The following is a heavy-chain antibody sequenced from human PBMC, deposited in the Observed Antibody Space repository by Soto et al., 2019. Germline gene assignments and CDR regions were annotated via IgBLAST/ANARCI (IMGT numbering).Heavy chain of an antibody. J-gene: IGHJ4*02. D-gene: IGHD3-10*01. V-gene: IGHV1-69*02. CDR1: GATFNSYT. CDR2: TIPILSMS. Sequence: QVHLVQSGAELRKPGSSVRVSCKASGATFNSYTINWVRQAPGLGLEWMGRTIPILSMSNYALKFQGRLTTTAHNSTSTAYMVLSSLRSEDTAIYYCATSYGSGSQAFDYWGQGALVTVSS. CDR3: ATSYGSGSQAFDY.